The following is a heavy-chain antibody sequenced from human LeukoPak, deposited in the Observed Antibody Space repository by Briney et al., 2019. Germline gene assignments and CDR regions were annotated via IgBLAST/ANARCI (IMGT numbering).Heavy chain of an antibody. CDR2: ISGSGGST. V-gene: IGHV3-23*01. Sequence: PGGSLRLSCAASGFTFSSYWMSWLRQAPGKGREWVSAISGSGGSTYYADSVKSRFTIYRDNSKNTLYLQMNSLRAEDTAVYYCAKPGGELGYYFDYWGQGTLVTLSS. D-gene: IGHD1-26*01. CDR1: GFTFSSYW. J-gene: IGHJ4*02. CDR3: AKPGGELGYYFDY.